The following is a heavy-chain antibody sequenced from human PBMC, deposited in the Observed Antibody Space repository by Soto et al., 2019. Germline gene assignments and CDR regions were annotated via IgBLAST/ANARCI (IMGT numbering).Heavy chain of an antibody. CDR1: GYTFTGYA. Sequence: QVQLVQSGAEEKKPGASVKVSCKASGYTFTGYAMHWVRQAPGQRLEWMGWINAGNGNTKYSQTFQCRVTITRDTSASTAYMELSSLISEDTAVYYCARAVAVPADFDYWGQGTLVTVSS. CDR2: INAGNGNT. CDR3: ARAVAVPADFDY. V-gene: IGHV1-3*05. J-gene: IGHJ4*02. D-gene: IGHD6-19*01.